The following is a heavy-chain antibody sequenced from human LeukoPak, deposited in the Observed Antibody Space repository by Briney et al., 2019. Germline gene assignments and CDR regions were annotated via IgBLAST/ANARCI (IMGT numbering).Heavy chain of an antibody. CDR3: AVGVAAYYDAFDI. Sequence: ASVKVSCKASGYTFTSYDINWVRQATGQGPEWMGWMNPNSGNTGYAQKFQGRVTMTRNTSISTAYMELSSLRSEDTAVYYCAVGVAAYYDAFDIWGQGTMVTVSS. CDR2: MNPNSGNT. J-gene: IGHJ3*02. D-gene: IGHD2-15*01. CDR1: GYTFTSYD. V-gene: IGHV1-8*01.